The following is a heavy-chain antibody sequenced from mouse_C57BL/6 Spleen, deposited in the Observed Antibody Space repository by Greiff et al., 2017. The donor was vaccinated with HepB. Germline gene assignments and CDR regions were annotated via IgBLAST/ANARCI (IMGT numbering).Heavy chain of an antibody. CDR1: GYAFSSSW. J-gene: IGHJ1*03. V-gene: IGHV1-82*01. CDR2: IYPGDGDT. Sequence: VQLQQSGPELVKPGASVKISCKASGYAFSSSWMNWVKQRPGKGLEWIGRIYPGDGDTNYNGKFKGKATLTADKSSSTAYMQLSSLTSEDSAVYFCARPIYYDYGGYFDVWGTGTTVTVSS. D-gene: IGHD2-4*01. CDR3: ARPIYYDYGGYFDV.